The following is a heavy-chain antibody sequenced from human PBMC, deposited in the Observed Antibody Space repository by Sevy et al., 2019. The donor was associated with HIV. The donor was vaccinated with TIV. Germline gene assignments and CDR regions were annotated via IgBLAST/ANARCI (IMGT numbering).Heavy chain of an antibody. Sequence: SETLSLTCTVSGGSISSSSYYWGWIRQPPGKGLEWIGSIYYSGSTYYNPSLKSRVTISVDTSKNQFSLKLSSVTAADTAVYYCARLPPLRFRQRGGAFDIWGQGTMVTVSS. CDR2: IYYSGST. J-gene: IGHJ3*02. V-gene: IGHV4-39*01. CDR1: GGSISSSSYY. CDR3: ARLPPLRFRQRGGAFDI. D-gene: IGHD5-12*01.